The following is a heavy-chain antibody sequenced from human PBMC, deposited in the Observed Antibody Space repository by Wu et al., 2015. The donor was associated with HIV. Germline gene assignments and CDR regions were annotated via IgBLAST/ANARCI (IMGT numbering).Heavy chain of an antibody. V-gene: IGHV1-8*01. CDR3: ARGIYCSGGSCYEDWFDP. D-gene: IGHD2-15*01. J-gene: IGHJ5*02. CDR1: GYTFTSYD. CDR2: MNPNSGNT. Sequence: QVQLVQSGAEVKKPGASVKVSCKASGYTFTSYDINWVRQATGQGLEWMGWMNPNSGNTGYAQKFQGRVTMTRNTSISTAYMELSSLRSEDTAVYYCARGIYCSGGSCYEDWFDPWGQGTLVTVSS.